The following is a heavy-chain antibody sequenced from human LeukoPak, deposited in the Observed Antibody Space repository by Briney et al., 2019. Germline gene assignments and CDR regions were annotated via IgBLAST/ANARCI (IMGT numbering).Heavy chain of an antibody. CDR2: IYSGGST. Sequence: PGGSLRLSCAASGFTVSSNYMSWVRQAPGKGLEWVSVIYSGGSTYYADSVKGRFTISRDNSKNTLYLQMNSLRAEDTAVYYCARALEAAAGNGYWGQGTLVTVSS. CDR3: ARALEAAAGNGY. V-gene: IGHV3-66*01. D-gene: IGHD6-13*01. CDR1: GFTVSSNY. J-gene: IGHJ4*02.